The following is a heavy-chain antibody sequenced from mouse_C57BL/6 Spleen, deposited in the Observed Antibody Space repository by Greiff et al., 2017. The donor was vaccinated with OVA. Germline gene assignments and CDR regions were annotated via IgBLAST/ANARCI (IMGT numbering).Heavy chain of an antibody. Sequence: VQLQQPGAELVKPGASVKLSCKASGYTFTSYWMQWVKQRPGQGLEWIGEIDPSDSYTNYNQKFKGKATLTVDTSSSTAYMQLSSLTSEDSAVYYCARGGGLDYWGQGTTLTVSS. CDR3: ARGGGLDY. V-gene: IGHV1-50*01. CDR1: GYTFTSYW. J-gene: IGHJ2*01. CDR2: IDPSDSYT. D-gene: IGHD1-1*02.